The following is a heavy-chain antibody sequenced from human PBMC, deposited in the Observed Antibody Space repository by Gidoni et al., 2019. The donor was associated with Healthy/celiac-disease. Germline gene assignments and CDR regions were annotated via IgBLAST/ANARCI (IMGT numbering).Heavy chain of an antibody. D-gene: IGHD3-22*01. CDR2: IDPSDFYT. Sequence: EVQLVQSGAEVKKPGESLRISCKGSGYSFTSYWISWVRQMPGKGLEWMGRIDPSDFYTNYSPSFQGHVTISADKSISTAYLQWSSLKASDTAMYYCARRGDSSGYYPTPFDIWGQGTMVTVSS. CDR1: GYSFTSYW. J-gene: IGHJ3*02. V-gene: IGHV5-10-1*01. CDR3: ARRGDSSGYYPTPFDI.